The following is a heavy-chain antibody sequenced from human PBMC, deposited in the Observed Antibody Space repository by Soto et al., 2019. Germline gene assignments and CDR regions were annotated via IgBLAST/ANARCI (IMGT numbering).Heavy chain of an antibody. CDR1: GYTFTSYD. D-gene: IGHD6-19*01. J-gene: IGHJ4*02. Sequence: QVQLVQSGAEVKKPGASVKVSCKASGYTFTSYDLNWVRQATGQGLEWMGWMNPNNRNTGYAQKFQGRVTMTRNTSISTAYMELSSLRSEDTAVYYGARVVSGWSSLDYWGQGTLVPVSS. CDR2: MNPNNRNT. CDR3: ARVVSGWSSLDY. V-gene: IGHV1-8*01.